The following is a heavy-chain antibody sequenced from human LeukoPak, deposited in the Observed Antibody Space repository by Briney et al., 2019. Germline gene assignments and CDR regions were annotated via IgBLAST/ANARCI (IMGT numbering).Heavy chain of an antibody. CDR2: ISAYNGNT. CDR3: ARDPQLVRLEAVWFDP. V-gene: IGHV1-18*01. D-gene: IGHD6-13*01. Sequence: ASVKVSCKASGYTFTSYGISWVRQAPGQGLEWMGWISAYNGNTNYAQKLQGRVTMTTDTSTSTAYMELRSLRSDDTAVYYCARDPQLVRLEAVWFDPWGQGTLVTVSS. J-gene: IGHJ5*02. CDR1: GYTFTSYG.